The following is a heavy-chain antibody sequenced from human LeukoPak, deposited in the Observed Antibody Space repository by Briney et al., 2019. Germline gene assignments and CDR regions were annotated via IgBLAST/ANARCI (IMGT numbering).Heavy chain of an antibody. J-gene: IGHJ4*02. CDR1: GFTFSSYG. CDR3: AKIRVVFNWNYAYYFDS. Sequence: QSGGSLRLSCAASGFTFSSYGMHWVRQAPGKGLEWVAVISYDGHDEYYADSVKGRFTISRDNSKNTLYLQMNSLRAEDTAVYYCAKIRVVFNWNYAYYFDSWGQGTLVTVSS. V-gene: IGHV3-30*18. CDR2: ISYDGHDE. D-gene: IGHD1-7*01.